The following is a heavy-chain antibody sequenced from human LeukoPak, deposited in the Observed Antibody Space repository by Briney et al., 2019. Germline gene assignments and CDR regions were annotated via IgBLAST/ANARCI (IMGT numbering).Heavy chain of an antibody. CDR2: IYYSGST. V-gene: IGHV4-31*03. J-gene: IGHJ6*03. Sequence: TLSLTCTVSGGSISSGGYYWSWIRQHPGKGLEWIGYIYYSGSTYYNPSLKSRVTISVDTSKNQFPLKLSSVTAADTAVYYCAREMATRTDYYYMDVWGKGTTVTVSS. D-gene: IGHD5-24*01. CDR3: AREMATRTDYYYMDV. CDR1: GGSISSGGYY.